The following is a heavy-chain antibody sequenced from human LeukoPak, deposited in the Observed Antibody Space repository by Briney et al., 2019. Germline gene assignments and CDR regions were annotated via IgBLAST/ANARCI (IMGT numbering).Heavy chain of an antibody. D-gene: IGHD5-24*01. CDR3: AKDPREMATIIGMDV. J-gene: IGHJ6*02. V-gene: IGHV3-30*18. CDR2: ISYDGSNK. Sequence: GGSLRLSCAASGFTFSSYGIHWVRQAPGKGLEWVAVISYDGSNKYYADSVKGRFTISRDNSKNTLYLQMNSLRAEDTAVYYCAKDPREMATIIGMDVWGQGTTVTVSS. CDR1: GFTFSSYG.